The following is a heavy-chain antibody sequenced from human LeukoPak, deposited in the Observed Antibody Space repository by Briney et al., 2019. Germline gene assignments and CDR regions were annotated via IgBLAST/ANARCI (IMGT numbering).Heavy chain of an antibody. J-gene: IGHJ4*02. V-gene: IGHV4-4*02. CDR1: GGSISSSNW. Sequence: PSGTLSLTCAVSGGSISSSNWWSWVRQPPGKGLEWIGEIYHSGSTNYNPSLKSRVTISVDKSKNQFSLKLSSVTAADTAVYYCARVPLLRYSSSWYYFDYWGQGTLVTVSS. D-gene: IGHD6-13*01. CDR2: IYHSGST. CDR3: ARVPLLRYSSSWYYFDY.